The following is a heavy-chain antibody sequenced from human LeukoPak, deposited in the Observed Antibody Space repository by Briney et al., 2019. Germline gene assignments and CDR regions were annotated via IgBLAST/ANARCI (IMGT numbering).Heavy chain of an antibody. CDR3: VTLPRYNWNYYYHRRV. V-gene: IGHV4-39*01. J-gene: IGHJ6*03. D-gene: IGHD1-20*01. Sequence: SETLSLLCSLSGAPISSNLYYWSWIRQPPGKGLEWIGSIYHSGGTYYNPSLKSRVTIYVDTTKNQLYLKLSSVTAADTAVYYCVTLPRYNWNYYYHRRVWGKGTTVTVSS. CDR2: IYHSGGT. CDR1: GAPISSNLYY.